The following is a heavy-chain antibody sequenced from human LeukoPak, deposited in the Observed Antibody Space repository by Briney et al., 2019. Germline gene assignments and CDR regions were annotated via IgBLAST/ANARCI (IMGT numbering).Heavy chain of an antibody. J-gene: IGHJ6*03. CDR1: GFTFSSYA. CDR3: AKTTRVIADLPYYYYYMDV. CDR2: ISGSGGST. D-gene: IGHD3-16*02. V-gene: IGHV3-23*01. Sequence: GGSLRLSCAASGFTFSSYAMSWVRQAPGKGLEWVSAISGSGGSTYYADSVKGRFTISRDNSKNTLYLQMNSLRAEDTAVYYCAKTTRVIADLPYYYYYMDVWGKGTTVTVSS.